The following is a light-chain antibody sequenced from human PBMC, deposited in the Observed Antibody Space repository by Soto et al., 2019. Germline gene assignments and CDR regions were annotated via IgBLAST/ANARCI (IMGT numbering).Light chain of an antibody. V-gene: IGLV2-8*01. Sequence: QSVLTQPPSASGSPGQSATISCTGAASDIGAYNFVSWYQQYPGKAPKLMIYEVYTRPSGVPDRFSGSKSGNTASLTVSGLQPEDEADYYCTSFAGSDKLIFGGGTKLTVL. J-gene: IGLJ2*01. CDR1: ASDIGAYNF. CDR2: EVY. CDR3: TSFAGSDKLI.